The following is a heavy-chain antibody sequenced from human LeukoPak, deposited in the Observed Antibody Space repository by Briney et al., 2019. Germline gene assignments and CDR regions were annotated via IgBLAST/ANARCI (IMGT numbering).Heavy chain of an antibody. CDR2: ISGSGGST. V-gene: IGHV3-23*01. CDR1: GFTFSNYA. J-gene: IGHJ4*02. Sequence: GGSLRLSCAASGFTFSNYAMSWVRQAPGKGLEWVSAISGSGGSTYYADSVKGRFTISRDNSKNTLYLQMNSLRAEDTAVYYCARSRGLLCSSTSCSPNHFDYWGQGTLVTVSS. CDR3: ARSRGLLCSSTSCSPNHFDY. D-gene: IGHD2-2*01.